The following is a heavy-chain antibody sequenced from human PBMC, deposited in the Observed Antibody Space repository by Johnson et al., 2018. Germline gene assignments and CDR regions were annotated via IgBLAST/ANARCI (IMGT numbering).Heavy chain of an antibody. CDR3: ALGLGGYSGRGDPYREGC. V-gene: IGHV3-7*01. CDR2: INERGSEL. D-gene: IGHD5-12*01. CDR1: GLTFSSYW. J-gene: IGHJ4*02. Sequence: VQLVESGGGLVQPGGSLRLSCAVSGLTFSSYWMTWVRQAPGKGLEWVANINERGSELRYVDSVRGRFTISRDNAENSLYLQRNSLGGEDTAVDYFALGLGGYSGRGDPYREGCWGRGTLVTASS.